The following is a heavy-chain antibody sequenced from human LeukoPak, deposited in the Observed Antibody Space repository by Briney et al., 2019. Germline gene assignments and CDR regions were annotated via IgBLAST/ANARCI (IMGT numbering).Heavy chain of an antibody. J-gene: IGHJ4*02. CDR2: IIPIFGTA. CDR1: GGTFSSYA. Sequence: SVKVSCKASGGTFSSYAVSWVRQAPGQGLEWMGGIIPIFGTANYAQKFQGRVTITADESTSTAYMELSSLRSEDTAVYYCASAPDCGGDCPPDYWGQGTLVTVSS. D-gene: IGHD2-21*02. CDR3: ASAPDCGGDCPPDY. V-gene: IGHV1-69*13.